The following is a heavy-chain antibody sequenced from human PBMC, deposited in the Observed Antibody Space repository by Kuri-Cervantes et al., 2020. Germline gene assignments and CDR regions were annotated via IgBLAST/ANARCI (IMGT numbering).Heavy chain of an antibody. Sequence: GESLKISCAASGFTVSSNYMSWVRQAPGKGLEWVSAISGSGGSTYYADSVKGRFTISRDNAKNSLYLEMNSLRVEDTAVYYCVSARGQLWGQGTLVTVSS. CDR2: ISGSGGST. CDR3: VSARGQL. V-gene: IGHV3-23*01. CDR1: GFTVSSNY. J-gene: IGHJ4*02. D-gene: IGHD3-10*01.